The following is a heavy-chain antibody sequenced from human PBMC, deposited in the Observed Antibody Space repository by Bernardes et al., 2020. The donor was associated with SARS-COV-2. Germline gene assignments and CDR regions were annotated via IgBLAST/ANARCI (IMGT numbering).Heavy chain of an antibody. CDR3: ARDEDRSPDY. CDR1: GFTFSPYG. V-gene: IGHV3-30*03. J-gene: IGHJ4*02. Sequence: GGSLRLSCAASGFTFSPYGMHWVRQAPGKGLEWVAVISNDGRNKYYGDSVQGRFTISRDNSKNMLFLQMNSLRAEDTAVYYCARDEDRSPDYWGQGVLVTVSS. CDR2: ISNDGRNK. D-gene: IGHD3-10*01.